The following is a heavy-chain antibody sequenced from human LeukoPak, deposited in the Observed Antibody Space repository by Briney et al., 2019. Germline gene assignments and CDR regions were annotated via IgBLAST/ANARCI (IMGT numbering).Heavy chain of an antibody. J-gene: IGHJ6*03. CDR2: IYTSGST. V-gene: IGHV4-4*07. CDR1: GGSISSYY. Sequence: SETLSLTCTVSGGSISSYYWSWIRQPAGKGLEWIGRIYTSGSTNYNPSLKSRVTMSVDTSKNQFSLKLSSVTAADTAVYYCARDNSSGWYDYYYYMDVWGKGTTVTVSS. D-gene: IGHD6-19*01. CDR3: ARDNSSGWYDYYYYMDV.